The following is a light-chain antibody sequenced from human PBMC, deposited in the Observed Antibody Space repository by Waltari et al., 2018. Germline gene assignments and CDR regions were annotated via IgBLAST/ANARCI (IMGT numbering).Light chain of an antibody. CDR2: NAS. V-gene: IGKV1-16*02. CDR3: QQYNNYPPT. Sequence: DIQMTQSPSSLSASVGDRVTLTCRASEGINNYLAWFQQKPGKAPKSLMYNASTLHSGVSSNFSGSGSGTDFTLTISSMQPEDVATYYCQQYNNYPPTFGGVTQVEIK. CDR1: EGINNY. J-gene: IGKJ4*01.